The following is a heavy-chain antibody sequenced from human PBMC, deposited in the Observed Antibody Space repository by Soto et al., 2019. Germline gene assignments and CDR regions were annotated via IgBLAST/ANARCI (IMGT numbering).Heavy chain of an antibody. CDR2: IYSSGTT. CDR1: GDSIRTSNM. Sequence: QVQLQESGPGLVKSSGTLSLACTVSGDSIRTSNMWSWVRQTPGKGLEWIGEIYSSGTTNFNPSLKSRVSSSVDESRNKFSLNLTSVTAADTAAYFCARAPGVVVGTSILSSWFDPWGQGTLVIVSS. J-gene: IGHJ5*02. D-gene: IGHD2-21*02. CDR3: ARAPGVVVGTSILSSWFDP. V-gene: IGHV4-4*02.